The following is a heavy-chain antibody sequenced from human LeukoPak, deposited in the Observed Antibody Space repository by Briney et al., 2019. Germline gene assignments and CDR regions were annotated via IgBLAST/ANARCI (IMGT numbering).Heavy chain of an antibody. CDR1: GFTFSSYA. J-gene: IGHJ6*02. Sequence: GGSLRLSCAASGFTFSSYAMSWVRQAPGKGLEWVSGISGSGGSTYYADSEKGRFTISRDNSKNTLYLQMNNLRAKDTAVYYCAKEGSSTSCYGPRCGMDVWGQGTTVTVSS. CDR2: ISGSGGST. CDR3: AKEGSSTSCYGPRCGMDV. D-gene: IGHD2-2*01. V-gene: IGHV3-23*01.